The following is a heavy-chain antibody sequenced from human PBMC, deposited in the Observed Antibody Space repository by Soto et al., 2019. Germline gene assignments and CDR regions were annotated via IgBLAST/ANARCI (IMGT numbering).Heavy chain of an antibody. CDR1: GFTFSSYG. V-gene: IGHV3-33*01. J-gene: IGHJ6*03. CDR2: IWYDGSNK. CDR3: ARGPTDIVVVPAAMPPEKYYYYYMDV. Sequence: PGGSLRLSCAASGFTFSSYGMHWVRQAPGKGLEWVAVIWYDGSNKYYADSVRGRFTISRDNSKNTLYLQMNSLRAEDTAVYYCARGPTDIVVVPAAMPPEKYYYYYMDVWGKGTTVTVSS. D-gene: IGHD2-2*01.